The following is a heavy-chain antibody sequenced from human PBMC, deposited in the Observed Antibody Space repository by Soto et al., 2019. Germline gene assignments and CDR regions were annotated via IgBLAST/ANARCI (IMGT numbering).Heavy chain of an antibody. J-gene: IGHJ6*02. CDR1: GGSISSYY. CDR2: IYYSGST. V-gene: IGHV4-59*01. CDR3: ARGRNSGYSGRGYYYYYGMDV. D-gene: IGHD5-12*01. Sequence: SETLSLTXTVSGGSISSYYWSWIRQPPGKGLEWIGYIYYSGSTNYNPSLKSRVTISVDTSKNQFSLKLSSVTAADTAVYHCARGRNSGYSGRGYYYYYGMDVWGQGTTVTVSS.